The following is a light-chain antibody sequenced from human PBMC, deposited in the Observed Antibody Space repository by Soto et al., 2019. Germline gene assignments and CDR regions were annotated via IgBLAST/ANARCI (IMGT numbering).Light chain of an antibody. V-gene: IGKV3-15*01. CDR3: QQYNNWPFS. CDR1: QSVSSN. J-gene: IGKJ5*01. CDR2: GAS. Sequence: EIVITQSPATRSVSPGVKATLSSRASQSVSSNLAWYQQKPGQAPRLLIYGASTRATGIPARFSGSGSGTDFTLTISGLQSEDSAVYFCQQYNNWPFSFGQGTRLEIK.